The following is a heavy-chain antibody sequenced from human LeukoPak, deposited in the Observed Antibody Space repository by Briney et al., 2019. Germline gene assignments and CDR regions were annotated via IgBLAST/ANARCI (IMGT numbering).Heavy chain of an antibody. CDR2: INWNGRNV. J-gene: IGHJ3*01. CDR1: GFTFDDYG. CDR3: ARVRKHYYYDNSHHRDASDV. Sequence: PGGSLRLSCATAGFTFDDYGMNWVRQVPGKGLEWVSNINWNGRNVDYADSVKGRFTISRDKAKNSLHLQMNSLRAEDTAVYYCARVRKHYYYDNSHHRDASDVWGQGTMVIVSS. V-gene: IGHV3-20*04. D-gene: IGHD3-22*01.